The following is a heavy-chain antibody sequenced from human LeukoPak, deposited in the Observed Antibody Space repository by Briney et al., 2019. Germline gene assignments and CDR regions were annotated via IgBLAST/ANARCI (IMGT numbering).Heavy chain of an antibody. J-gene: IGHJ3*02. CDR3: ARDHPDGDIVVVPAASAGPCDAFDI. D-gene: IGHD2-2*01. CDR2: ISSSSSYI. V-gene: IGHV3-21*01. CDR1: GFTFSSYS. Sequence: GGSLRLSCAASGFTFSSYSMNWVRQAPGKGLEWVSSISSSSSYIYYAASVKGRFTISRDNAKNSLYLQMNSLRAEDTAVYYCARDHPDGDIVVVPAASAGPCDAFDIWGQGTMVTVSS.